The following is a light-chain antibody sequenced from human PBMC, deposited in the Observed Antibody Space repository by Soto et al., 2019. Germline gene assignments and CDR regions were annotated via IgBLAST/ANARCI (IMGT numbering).Light chain of an antibody. Sequence: DIQLTQSPSFLSASIGDRVTITCRASQDVSSYLAWYQQRPGKAPKLLIYAASTLQSGVPSRFSGSGSGTEFTLTISSLQPEDFATYFFQQVNSFPVTFGGGTKVEIK. CDR2: AAS. CDR3: QQVNSFPVT. V-gene: IGKV1-9*01. CDR1: QDVSSY. J-gene: IGKJ4*01.